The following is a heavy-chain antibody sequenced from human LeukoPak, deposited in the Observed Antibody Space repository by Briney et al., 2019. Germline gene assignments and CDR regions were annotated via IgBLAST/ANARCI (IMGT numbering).Heavy chain of an antibody. D-gene: IGHD1-1*01. CDR2: ISSSSNYI. CDR1: GFTFSSYS. CDR3: ARDRLLEDRDYHYYYYMDV. Sequence: GGSLRLSCAVSGFTFSSYSMNWVRQAPGKGLEWVSSISSSSNYIYYADSVRGRFTISRDNAKNSLSLQMNSLRAEDTAVYYCARDRLLEDRDYHYYYYMDVWGIGTTATVSS. J-gene: IGHJ6*03. V-gene: IGHV3-21*01.